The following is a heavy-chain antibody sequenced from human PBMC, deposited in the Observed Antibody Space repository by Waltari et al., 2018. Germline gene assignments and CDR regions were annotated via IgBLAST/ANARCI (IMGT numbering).Heavy chain of an antibody. J-gene: IGHJ3*02. CDR1: GYSFTSYW. D-gene: IGHD4-17*01. CDR2: IYPGDSDT. Sequence: ELQLVQSGAEVEKPGESLKLSCKGSGYSFTSYWSGWMRQVPGKGLEWMGIIYPGDSDTRYSPSFQGQVTISADKSISTAYLQWSSLKASDTAMYYCARHVVAHGDYVDAFDSWGQGTMVTVSS. V-gene: IGHV5-51*01. CDR3: ARHVVAHGDYVDAFDS.